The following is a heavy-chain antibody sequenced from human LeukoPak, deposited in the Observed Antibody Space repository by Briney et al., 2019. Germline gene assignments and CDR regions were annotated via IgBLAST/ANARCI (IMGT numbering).Heavy chain of an antibody. CDR1: GGSISSSSYY. CDR3: ARRYLPDAFDI. CDR2: IYYSGST. J-gene: IGHJ3*02. D-gene: IGHD1-14*01. V-gene: IGHV4-39*01. Sequence: PSETLSLTCTVSGGSISSSSYYWGWIRQPPGKGLEWIGSIYYSGSTYYNPSLKSRVTISVDTSKNQFSLKLSSVTAADTAVYYCARRYLPDAFDIWGQGTMVTVSS.